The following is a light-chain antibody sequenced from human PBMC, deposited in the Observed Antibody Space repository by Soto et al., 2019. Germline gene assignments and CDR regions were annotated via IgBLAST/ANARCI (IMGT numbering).Light chain of an antibody. CDR3: QMWDSSTVV. Sequence: SYELTQPLSVSVALGQTARVTCGGNNIGSKNEHWYQQKPGQAPVLVIYRDSYRPSGIPERFSGSNSGNTATLTISRAQGGDEADYYCQMWDSSTVVFGGGTKLTVL. V-gene: IGLV3-9*01. J-gene: IGLJ3*02. CDR2: RDS. CDR1: NIGSKN.